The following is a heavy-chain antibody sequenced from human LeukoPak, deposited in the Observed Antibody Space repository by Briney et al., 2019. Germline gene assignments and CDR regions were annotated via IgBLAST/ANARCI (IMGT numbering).Heavy chain of an antibody. CDR2: IHTNTGNP. D-gene: IGHD3-22*01. Sequence: ASVKVSCKASGYTFTSYYMHWVRQAPGQGLEWMGWIHTNTGNPTYAQGFTGRFVFSLDTSVTTAYLQISSLKAEDTAVYYCARERNDCYGSSGCVGDSYMDVWGKGTTVTVSS. CDR3: ARERNDCYGSSGCVGDSYMDV. CDR1: GYTFTSYY. V-gene: IGHV7-4-1*02. J-gene: IGHJ6*03.